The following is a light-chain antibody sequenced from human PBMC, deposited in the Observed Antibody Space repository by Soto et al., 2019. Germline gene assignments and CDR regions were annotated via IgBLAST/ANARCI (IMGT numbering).Light chain of an antibody. CDR1: QSVSSN. Sequence: ELLMTYFSATLALPPVGRATVSCRASQSVSSNLAWYQQKPGQAHTLLLYGASTRATGIPARFSGSGSGTEFTLTISSLQPEDFAVYYCQQHNNWPPLTGGRGTKVDIK. CDR2: GAS. J-gene: IGKJ4*01. CDR3: QQHNNWPPLT. V-gene: IGKV3-15*01.